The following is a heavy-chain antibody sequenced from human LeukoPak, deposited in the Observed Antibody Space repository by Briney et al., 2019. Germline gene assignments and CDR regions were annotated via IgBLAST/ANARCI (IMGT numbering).Heavy chain of an antibody. J-gene: IGHJ4*02. CDR2: IYSDGST. CDR1: GFTFSSYS. D-gene: IGHD3-3*01. V-gene: IGHV3-53*01. CDR3: AKAELGVDTFFDY. Sequence: GGSLRLSCAASGFTFSSYSMNWVRQAPGEGLEWLSVIYSDGSTYYADSVKGRFTILRDNSKNTLYLQMNSLRAEDTAVYYCAKAELGVDTFFDYWGQGTLVTVSS.